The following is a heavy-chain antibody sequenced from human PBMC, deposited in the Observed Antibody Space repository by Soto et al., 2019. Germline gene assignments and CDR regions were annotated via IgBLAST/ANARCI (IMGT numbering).Heavy chain of an antibody. CDR1: GYTFTSYD. Sequence: QVPLVQSGAEVKKPGASVKVSCKASGYTFTSYDINWVRQATGQGLEWMGWMNPNSGNTGYAQKFQGRVTMTRNNSISTAYMELSSLRSEDTAVYYCAIRPTQSIAANWFDPWGQGTLVTVSS. D-gene: IGHD6-6*01. J-gene: IGHJ5*02. CDR3: AIRPTQSIAANWFDP. V-gene: IGHV1-8*01. CDR2: MNPNSGNT.